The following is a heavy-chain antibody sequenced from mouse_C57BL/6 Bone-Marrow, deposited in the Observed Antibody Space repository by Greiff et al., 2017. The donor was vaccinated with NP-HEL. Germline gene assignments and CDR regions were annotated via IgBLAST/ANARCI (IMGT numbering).Heavy chain of an antibody. Sequence: EVQLVESGGDLVKPGGSLKLSCAASGFTFSSYGMSWVRQTPDKRLEWVATISSGGSYTYYPDSVKGRFTISRDNAKNTLYLQMSSLKSEDTAMYYCARRLRRTLDYWGQGTSVTVSS. CDR2: ISSGGSYT. CDR3: ARRLRRTLDY. J-gene: IGHJ4*01. V-gene: IGHV5-6*01. D-gene: IGHD2-4*01. CDR1: GFTFSSYG.